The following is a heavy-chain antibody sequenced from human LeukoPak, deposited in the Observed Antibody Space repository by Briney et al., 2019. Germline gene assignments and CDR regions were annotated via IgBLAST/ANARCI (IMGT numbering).Heavy chain of an antibody. Sequence: GGSLRLSCAASGFTFSDYYMSWIRQAPGKGGEWVSYISSSGSTIYHADSVKGRFTISRDNAKNSLYLQMNSLRAEDTAVYYCARDEMAAVAGLYYYYYYMGVWGKGTTVTVSS. CDR3: ARDEMAAVAGLYYYYYYMGV. CDR2: ISSSGSTI. CDR1: GFTFSDYY. V-gene: IGHV3-11*04. J-gene: IGHJ6*03. D-gene: IGHD6-19*01.